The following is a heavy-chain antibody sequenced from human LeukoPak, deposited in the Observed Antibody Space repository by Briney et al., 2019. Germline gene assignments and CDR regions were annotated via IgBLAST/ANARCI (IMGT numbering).Heavy chain of an antibody. CDR2: IYYSGST. Sequence: SETLSLTCTVSGGSISSGDYYWSWIRQPPGKGLEWIGYIYYSGSTYYNPSLKSRVTISVDTSKNQFSLKLSSVTAADTAVYYCARSDGNSRFNYWGQGTLITVSS. V-gene: IGHV4-30-4*01. J-gene: IGHJ4*02. D-gene: IGHD2-15*01. CDR1: GGSISSGDYY. CDR3: ARSDGNSRFNY.